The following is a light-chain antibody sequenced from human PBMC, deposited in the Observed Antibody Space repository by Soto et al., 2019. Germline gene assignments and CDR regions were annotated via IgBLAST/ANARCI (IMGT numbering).Light chain of an antibody. V-gene: IGLV2-14*01. CDR3: ASYTTSSTYV. CDR2: DVS. CDR1: SSDVGGYSY. Sequence: QSALTQPASVSGSPGQSIAISCTGTSSDVGGYSYVSWYQQQPGKAPKLVISDVSNRPSGVSDRFSGSKSGNTASLTISGLQTEDEAAYYCASYTTSSTYVFGTGTKLTVL. J-gene: IGLJ1*01.